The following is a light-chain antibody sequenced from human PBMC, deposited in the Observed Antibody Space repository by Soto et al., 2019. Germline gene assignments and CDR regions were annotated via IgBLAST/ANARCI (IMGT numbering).Light chain of an antibody. Sequence: EIVLTQSPATLSLSPGERATLSCRASQSISNFLAWYQQTPGQAPRLLIYDASNRATGIPARFSGSGSGTDFTLTISSLEPEDFAVYYCQQRSNWPPWTFGQGTKVEIK. CDR1: QSISNF. CDR3: QQRSNWPPWT. V-gene: IGKV3-11*01. CDR2: DAS. J-gene: IGKJ1*01.